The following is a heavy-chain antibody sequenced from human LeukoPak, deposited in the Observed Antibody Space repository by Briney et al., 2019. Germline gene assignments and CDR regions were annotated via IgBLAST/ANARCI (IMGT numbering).Heavy chain of an antibody. J-gene: IGHJ6*02. D-gene: IGHD4-17*01. CDR3: ARTYGDYDYYYGLDV. Sequence: GGSLRLSCAASGFTVSNNYMAWVRQAPGKGLEWASVINSDGSTYYADSVKGRFTISRDNSKNTLFLQMNSLGAEDTAVYYCARTYGDYDYYYGLDVWGQGTTVTVSS. CDR1: GFTVSNNY. V-gene: IGHV3-66*01. CDR2: INSDGST.